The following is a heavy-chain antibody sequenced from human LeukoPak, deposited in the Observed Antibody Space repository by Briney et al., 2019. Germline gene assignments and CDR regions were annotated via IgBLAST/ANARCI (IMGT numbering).Heavy chain of an antibody. CDR2: ISSNGGST. V-gene: IGHV3-64*01. D-gene: IGHD3-9*01. Sequence: PGGSLRLSCAASGFTFSSYAMHWVRQAPGKGLEYVSAISSNGGSTYYANSVKGRFTISRDNAKNSLYLQMNSLRDEDTAVYYCARDPRTYYDILTGYYTLDYWGQGTLVTVSS. CDR1: GFTFSSYA. CDR3: ARDPRTYYDILTGYYTLDY. J-gene: IGHJ4*02.